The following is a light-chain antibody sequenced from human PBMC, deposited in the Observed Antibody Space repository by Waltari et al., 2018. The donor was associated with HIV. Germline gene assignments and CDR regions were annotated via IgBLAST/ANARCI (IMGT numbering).Light chain of an antibody. Sequence: QSALTQPASVSGSPGQSLTVSCTGTSRDVGGYNFVSWYQQPPGKAPKLIIFDVFKRPAGVSERFSGSRSGNTASLTVSGLQAEDEADYYCCSYAGSRTWVFGGGTALTVL. CDR1: SRDVGGYNF. CDR2: DVF. V-gene: IGLV2-23*02. CDR3: CSYAGSRTWV. J-gene: IGLJ3*02.